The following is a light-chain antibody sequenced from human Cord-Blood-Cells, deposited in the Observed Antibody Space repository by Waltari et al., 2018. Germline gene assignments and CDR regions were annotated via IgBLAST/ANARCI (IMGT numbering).Light chain of an antibody. CDR1: NIGSKS. CDR2: YDS. Sequence: SYVLTQPPSVSVAPGKTARITCGGHNIGSKSVHWYQQKPGQAPVLVIYYDSDRPAGIPEGFSGSNAGNTATLTISRVEGGDEADYYCQVWDSSSDHVVFGGGTKLTVL. V-gene: IGLV3-21*04. J-gene: IGLJ2*01. CDR3: QVWDSSSDHVV.